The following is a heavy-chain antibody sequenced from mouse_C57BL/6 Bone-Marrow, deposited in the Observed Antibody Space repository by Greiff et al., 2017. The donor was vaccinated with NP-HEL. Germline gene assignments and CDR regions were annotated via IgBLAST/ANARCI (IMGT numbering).Heavy chain of an antibody. Sequence: VQLQQSGAELARPGASVKMSCKASGYTFTSYTMHWVKQRPGQGLEWIGYINPSSGYTKYNQKFKDKATLTADKSSSTADMQLSSLTSEDSAVYYCARTITTVVAFDYWGQGTTLTVSS. CDR2: INPSSGYT. J-gene: IGHJ2*01. CDR3: ARTITTVVAFDY. CDR1: GYTFTSYT. D-gene: IGHD1-1*01. V-gene: IGHV1-4*01.